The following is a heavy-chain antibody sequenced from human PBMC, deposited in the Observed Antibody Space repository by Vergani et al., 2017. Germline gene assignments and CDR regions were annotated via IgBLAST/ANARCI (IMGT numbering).Heavy chain of an antibody. J-gene: IGHJ5*02. CDR1: GVAISRDTYS. CDR3: AGDTHSWQRADR. D-gene: IGHD6-13*01. Sequence: QLQLQESDSRLVNPSQTLSLTCTLSGVAISRDTYSWNWVRQPPGKPLEWIGSVYYSGTTYYNPSLGGRVTMSIDKSKNHFSLALTSVTAADSAIYYCAGDTHSWQRADRWGQGLLVSVSS. V-gene: IGHV4-30-2*01. CDR2: VYYSGTT.